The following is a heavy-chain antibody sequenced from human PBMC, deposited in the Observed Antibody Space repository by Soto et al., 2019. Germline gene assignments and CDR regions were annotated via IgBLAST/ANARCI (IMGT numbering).Heavy chain of an antibody. J-gene: IGHJ6*02. D-gene: IGHD4-17*01. CDR2: ISSSSSYI. Sequence: GGSLRLSCAASGFTFSSYSMNWVRQAPGKGLEWVSSISSSSSYIYYADSVKGRFTISRDNAKNSLYLQMNRLRAEDTAVYYCARGSTVTTDYYYYGMDVWGQGTTVTVSS. CDR3: ARGSTVTTDYYYYGMDV. CDR1: GFTFSSYS. V-gene: IGHV3-21*01.